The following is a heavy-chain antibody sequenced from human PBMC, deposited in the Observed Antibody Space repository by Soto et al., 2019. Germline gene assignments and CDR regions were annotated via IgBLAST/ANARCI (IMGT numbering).Heavy chain of an antibody. CDR1: GDSISSYY. D-gene: IGHD5-12*01. J-gene: IGHJ5*02. CDR3: ARGVATIGP. V-gene: IGHV4-59*01. Sequence: QVQLQESGPRLVKPSEPLSLTCTVSGDSISSYYWSWIRQHPGQGLEWIGYIYYSGSTNYNPSLTSRVTISVDTPKNQFYLKLTSVTAADTAVYYCARGVATIGPWGQGTLVTVSS. CDR2: IYYSGST.